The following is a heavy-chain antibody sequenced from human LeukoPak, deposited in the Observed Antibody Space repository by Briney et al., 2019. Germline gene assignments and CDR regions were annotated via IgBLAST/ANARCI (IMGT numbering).Heavy chain of an antibody. CDR1: GFTFSDYY. Sequence: GGSLRLSCAASGFTFSDYYMSWIRQAPGKGLEWVSYISSSGSTIYYADSMKGRFTISRDNAKNSLYLQMNSLRAEDTAVYYCARDLYDLCAFDIWGQGTMVTVSS. V-gene: IGHV3-11*04. J-gene: IGHJ3*02. CDR2: ISSSGSTI. D-gene: IGHD3-3*01. CDR3: ARDLYDLCAFDI.